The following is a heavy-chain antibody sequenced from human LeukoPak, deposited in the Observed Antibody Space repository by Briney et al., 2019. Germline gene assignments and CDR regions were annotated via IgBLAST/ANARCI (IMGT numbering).Heavy chain of an antibody. CDR3: ARDDDYGSGSYPNY. J-gene: IGHJ4*02. CDR1: GGSLSSGGYY. D-gene: IGHD3-10*01. Sequence: PSQTLSLTCTVSGGSLSSGGYYWSWIRQPPGKGLEWIGYIYHSGSTYYNPSLKSRVTISVDRSKNQFSLKLSSVTAADTAVYYCARDDDYGSGSYPNYWGQGTLVTVSS. CDR2: IYHSGST. V-gene: IGHV4-30-2*01.